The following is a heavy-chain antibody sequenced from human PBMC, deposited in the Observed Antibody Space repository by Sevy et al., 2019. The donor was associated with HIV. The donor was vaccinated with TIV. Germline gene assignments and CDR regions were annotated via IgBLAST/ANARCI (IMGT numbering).Heavy chain of an antibody. CDR2: IYTSGST. CDR1: GGSISSYY. J-gene: IGHJ6*02. Sequence: SETLSLTCTVSGGSISSYYWSWIRQPAGKGLEWIGRIYTSGSTNYNPSLKSRVTMSVDTSKNQFSLKLSSVTAADTAVYYCARGGSGSYTDSWYYGMDVWGQWTTVTVSS. D-gene: IGHD3-10*01. V-gene: IGHV4-4*07. CDR3: ARGGSGSYTDSWYYGMDV.